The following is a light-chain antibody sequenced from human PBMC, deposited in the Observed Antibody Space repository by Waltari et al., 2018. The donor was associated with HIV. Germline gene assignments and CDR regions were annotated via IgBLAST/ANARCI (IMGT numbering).Light chain of an antibody. V-gene: IGLV2-11*01. Sequence: QSALTQPRSVSESPGQSVTISCTGTSSDVGAYNYVSWYQQHPGRAPKFIIYNVSERPSGVPDRFSGSKSGNTASLAIGGLRSEDEADYYCAAWDDSLSGPVFGGGTKLTVL. CDR1: SSDVGAYNY. J-gene: IGLJ3*02. CDR2: NVS. CDR3: AAWDDSLSGPV.